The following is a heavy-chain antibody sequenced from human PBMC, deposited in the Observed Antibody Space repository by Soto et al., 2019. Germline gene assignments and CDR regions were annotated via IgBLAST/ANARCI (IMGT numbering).Heavy chain of an antibody. J-gene: IGHJ6*02. CDR2: MSYDGNNH. CDR1: GFTFSSFA. CDR3: ARAYYDFWSASPEDV. V-gene: IGHV3-30-3*01. D-gene: IGHD3-3*01. Sequence: QVQLVESGGGVVQPGRSLRLSCAASGFTFSSFALHWVRQAPGKGLECVAVMSYDGNNHYYADSVQGRFTLSRDNSKNTLYLQMNSLRAEDTAVYYCARAYYDFWSASPEDVWGQGTTVTVSS.